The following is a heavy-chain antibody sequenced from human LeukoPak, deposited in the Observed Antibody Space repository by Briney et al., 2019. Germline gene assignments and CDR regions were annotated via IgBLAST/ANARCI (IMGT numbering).Heavy chain of an antibody. CDR2: IVFGSGNT. D-gene: IGHD1-26*01. Sequence: CRTCSGFGFTNTAMQWVRQARGQRLEWIGGIVFGSGNTNYAQKFQERVTITRDMSTSTAYMELSSLRSEDTAVYYCASAALVGTTFGGFDYWGQGTLVTVSS. CDR3: ASAALVGTTFGGFDY. V-gene: IGHV1-58*02. CDR1: GFGFTNTA. J-gene: IGHJ4*02.